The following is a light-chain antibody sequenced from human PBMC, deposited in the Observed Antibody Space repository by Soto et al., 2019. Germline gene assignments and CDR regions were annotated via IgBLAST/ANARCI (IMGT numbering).Light chain of an antibody. CDR3: QQYGSSRALT. V-gene: IGKV3-20*01. Sequence: EIVLTQSPGTLSLSPGERATLYCRASRSVSNNYFAWFQQKPGQAPRLLIYGASSRASGTPDRFSGSGSGTDFTLTISRLEPEDFAVYYCQQYGSSRALTFGGGTKVEIK. CDR2: GAS. CDR1: RSVSNNY. J-gene: IGKJ4*01.